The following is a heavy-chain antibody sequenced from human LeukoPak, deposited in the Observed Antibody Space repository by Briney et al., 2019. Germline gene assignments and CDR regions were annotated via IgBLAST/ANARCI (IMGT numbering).Heavy chain of an antibody. CDR1: GGSISSHY. V-gene: IGHV4-59*08. D-gene: IGHD1-14*01. CDR3: ARHISGADFDY. Sequence: SETLSLSCTVSGGSISSHYWSWIRQPPGKGLEWIGYIYYSGSTNYHPSLKSRVPTSVDTSKNQFSLKLSSVTAADAAVYYCARHISGADFDYWGQGILVTVSS. CDR2: IYYSGST. J-gene: IGHJ4*02.